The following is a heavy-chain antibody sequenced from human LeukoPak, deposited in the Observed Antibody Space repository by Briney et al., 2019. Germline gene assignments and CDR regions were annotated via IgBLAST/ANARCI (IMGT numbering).Heavy chain of an antibody. V-gene: IGHV1-46*01. D-gene: IGHD3-22*01. J-gene: IGHJ4*02. CDR1: GYTFTSYY. Sequence: ASVKVSCKASGYTFTSYYMHWVRQAPGQGLEWVGIINPSGGSTSYAQKLQGRVTMTRDTSTSTVYMELSSLRPEDTAVYYRARPTRYYYDSSGYSVPGGLDSWGQGTLVTVSS. CDR2: INPSGGST. CDR3: ARPTRYYYDSSGYSVPGGLDS.